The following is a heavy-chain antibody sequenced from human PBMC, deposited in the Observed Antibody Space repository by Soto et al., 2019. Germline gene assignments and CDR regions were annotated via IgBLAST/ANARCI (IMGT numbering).Heavy chain of an antibody. CDR1: GFTFSSYD. CDR2: ISYDGGNK. CDR3: AREFSRTASNYYGMDV. Sequence: GGSLRLSCAASGFTFSSYDMHWVRQAPGKGLEWVAVISYDGGNKNYADSVKGRFTISRDNSKNTLYVQMNSLRPEDTAVYYCAREFSRTASNYYGMDVWGQGSTVAVSS. J-gene: IGHJ6*02. V-gene: IGHV3-33*05. D-gene: IGHD2-2*01.